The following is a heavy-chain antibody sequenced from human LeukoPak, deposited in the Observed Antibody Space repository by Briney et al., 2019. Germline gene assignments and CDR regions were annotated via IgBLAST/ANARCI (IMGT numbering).Heavy chain of an antibody. J-gene: IGHJ4*02. CDR2: INTDGSST. Sequence: GGSLRLSCAASGFTFSSYWMHWVRQAPGKGLVWVSRINTDGSSTSYADSVKGRFTISRDNAKNTLYLQMNSLRAEDTAVYYCARVSSSSWWALDYWGQGTLVTASS. CDR3: ARVSSSSWWALDY. CDR1: GFTFSSYW. D-gene: IGHD6-13*01. V-gene: IGHV3-74*01.